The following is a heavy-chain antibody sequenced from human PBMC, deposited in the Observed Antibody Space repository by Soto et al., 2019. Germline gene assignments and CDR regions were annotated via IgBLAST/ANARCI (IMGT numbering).Heavy chain of an antibody. CDR2: GHPDDSDT. Sequence: GGSLKISCKGSGYSFTNCWIGGVLQLSGQGLEWGGVGHPDDSDTRYSPSFEGQVTIAADKSLDTAYLQWSSLKASDTAMYYCARRSIRFGHDVWGQGTTVTVSS. D-gene: IGHD3-3*02. V-gene: IGHV5-51*01. J-gene: IGHJ6*02. CDR1: GYSFTNCW. CDR3: ARRSIRFGHDV.